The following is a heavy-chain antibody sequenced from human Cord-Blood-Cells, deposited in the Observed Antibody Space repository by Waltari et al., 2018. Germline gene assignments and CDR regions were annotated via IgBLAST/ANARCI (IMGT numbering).Heavy chain of an antibody. CDR2: ITPNCIGT. D-gene: IGHD6-25*01. J-gene: IGHJ4*02. Sequence: QVQLVQTGAEVKKPGASVNVSCKASGYTFTGYYIHWVRQAPGQVLEWMGRITPNCIGTNSEQKLQGWVTMTRDTSMSPAYMELSRLGSDEQTVYYCARDTGASIKYYFAYWGQGTLVTVSS. CDR3: ARDTGASIKYYFAY. V-gene: IGHV1-2*04. CDR1: GYTFTGYY.